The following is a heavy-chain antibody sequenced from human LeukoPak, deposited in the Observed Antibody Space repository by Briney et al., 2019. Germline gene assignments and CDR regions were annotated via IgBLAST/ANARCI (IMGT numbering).Heavy chain of an antibody. J-gene: IGHJ4*02. Sequence: GGFLRLSCAASGFTFSSYAMHWVRQAPGKGLEWVAVISYDGSNKYYADSVKGRFTISRDNSRNTLYLEMNSLRAEDTAVYYCARDPSGNYYCDSWGQGTLVTVSS. V-gene: IGHV3-30-3*01. CDR3: ARDPSGNYYCDS. D-gene: IGHD1-26*01. CDR1: GFTFSSYA. CDR2: ISYDGSNK.